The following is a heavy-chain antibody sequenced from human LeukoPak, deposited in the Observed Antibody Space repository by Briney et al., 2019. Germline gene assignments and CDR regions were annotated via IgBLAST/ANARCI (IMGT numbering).Heavy chain of an antibody. CDR2: MNPNSGNT. CDR1: GYTFTSYD. D-gene: IGHD4-17*01. CDR3: AKGLRNGDLIDY. Sequence: APVTVSCKASGYTFTSYDINWVRQATGQGLEWMGWMNPNSGNTGYAQKFQGRVTMTRNTSISTAYMELNSLRAEDTAVYYCAKGLRNGDLIDYWGQGTLVTVSS. V-gene: IGHV1-8*01. J-gene: IGHJ4*02.